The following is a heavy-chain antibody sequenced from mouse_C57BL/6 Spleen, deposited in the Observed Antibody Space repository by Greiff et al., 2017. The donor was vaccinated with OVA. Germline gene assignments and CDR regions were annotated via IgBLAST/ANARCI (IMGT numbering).Heavy chain of an antibody. D-gene: IGHD1-1*02. CDR1: GFTFSDYY. V-gene: IGHV7-1*01. J-gene: IGHJ4*01. Sequence: EVQGVESGGGLVQSGRSLRLSCATSGFTFSDYYIHLVRHPPGKGLEWIAASRNKANAYTPEYSASGKGRFIVSRDTSQSILYLQMNALRAEDTAIYYCARDYGLYAMDYWGQGTSVTVSS. CDR3: ARDYGLYAMDY. CDR2: SRNKANAYTP.